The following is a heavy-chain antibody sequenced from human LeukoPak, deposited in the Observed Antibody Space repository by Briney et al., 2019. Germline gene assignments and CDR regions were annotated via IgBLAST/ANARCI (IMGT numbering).Heavy chain of an antibody. CDR3: AKYLCSGRMRSHFDS. D-gene: IGHD2-15*01. CDR1: GFTFSSHA. CDR2: ISGSGGDT. V-gene: IGHV3-23*01. J-gene: IGHJ4*02. Sequence: GGSLRLSCVASGFTFSSHAMSWVRQAPGKGLQWVSAISGSGGDTSYADSVKGRFTISRDNSKDTLYLQVSSLRADDTAIYYCAKYLCSGRMRSHFDSWGQGALVTVS.